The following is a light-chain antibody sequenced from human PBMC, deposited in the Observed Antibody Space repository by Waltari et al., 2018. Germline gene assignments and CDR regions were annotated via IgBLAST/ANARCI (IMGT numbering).Light chain of an antibody. V-gene: IGKV4-1*01. CDR1: RSVLYSSNNKNY. CDR3: QQYYSTPPLT. J-gene: IGKJ4*01. Sequence: DIVMTQSPDSLAVSLGEWATIHCKSSRSVLYSSNNKNYSAWYQQKPGQPPRLLIYWASTRESGVPDRFSGSGSETDFTLTISSLQAEDVAVYYCQQYYSTPPLTFGGGTKVEIK. CDR2: WAS.